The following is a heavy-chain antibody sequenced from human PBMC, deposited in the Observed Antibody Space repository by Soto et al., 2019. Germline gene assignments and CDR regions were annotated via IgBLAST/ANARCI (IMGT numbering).Heavy chain of an antibody. CDR3: ASTPYYYGSGSYCPS. V-gene: IGHV1-18*01. CDR2: ISAYNGNT. Sequence: QVQLVQSGAEVKKPGASVKVSCKASGYTCTSYGISWVRQAPGQGLEWMGWISAYNGNTNYAQKLQGRVTMTTDTSTSTAYMELRSLRSDDTAVYYCASTPYYYGSGSYCPSWGQGTLVTVSS. CDR1: GYTCTSYG. D-gene: IGHD3-10*01. J-gene: IGHJ5*02.